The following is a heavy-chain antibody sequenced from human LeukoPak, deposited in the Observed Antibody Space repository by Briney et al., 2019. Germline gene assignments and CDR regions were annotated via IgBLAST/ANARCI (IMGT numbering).Heavy chain of an antibody. CDR3: AREAPSGYDYLDY. CDR2: IYSGGST. V-gene: IGHV3-53*01. D-gene: IGHD5-12*01. CDR1: GFTVSSNY. J-gene: IGHJ4*02. Sequence: GGSLRLSCAASGFTVSSNYMSWVRQAPGKGLEWVSVIYSGGSTYYADSVKGRFTISRDNSKNTLYLQMNSLSAEDTAVYYCAREAPSGYDYLDYWGQGTLVTVSS.